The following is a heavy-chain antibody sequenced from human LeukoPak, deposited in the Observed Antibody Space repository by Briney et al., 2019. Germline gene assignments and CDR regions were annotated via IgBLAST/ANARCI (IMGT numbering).Heavy chain of an antibody. CDR3: ARKAGDY. J-gene: IGHJ4*02. D-gene: IGHD3-10*01. Sequence: PGGSLRLSCAASGFTFTTHAIHWVRQAPGKGLEWVAVMSYDGNNKYYADSVKGRFTISRDNSKNTLYLQMNSLRAEDTAVYYCARKAGDYWGQGTLVTVSS. CDR2: MSYDGNNK. V-gene: IGHV3-30-3*01. CDR1: GFTFTTHA.